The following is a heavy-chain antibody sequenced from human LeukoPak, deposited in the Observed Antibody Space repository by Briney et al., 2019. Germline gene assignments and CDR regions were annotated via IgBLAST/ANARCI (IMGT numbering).Heavy chain of an antibody. CDR3: ARATLRAFDP. D-gene: IGHD4-17*01. V-gene: IGHV3-48*02. J-gene: IGHJ5*02. CDR1: GFTFTTYS. CDR2: ISSTSSTM. Sequence: GGSLRLSCAASGFTFTTYSMNWVRQAPGEGLEWVSYISSTSSTMYYADSVKGRFTISRDNAKNSLYLQMNSLRDEDTAVYYCARATLRAFDPWGQGTLVTVSS.